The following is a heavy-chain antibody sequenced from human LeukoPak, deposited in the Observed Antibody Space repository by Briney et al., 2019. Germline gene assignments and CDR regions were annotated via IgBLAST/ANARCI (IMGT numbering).Heavy chain of an antibody. D-gene: IGHD3-10*01. Sequence: GGSLRLSCAASGFTFSSYAMHWVRQAPGKGLEWVAVISYDGSNKYYADSVKGRFTISRDNSKNTLYLQMNGLRAEDTAVYYCARAGFQEVRGVIQYYYYHMDVWGKGTTVTVSS. J-gene: IGHJ6*03. CDR1: GFTFSSYA. V-gene: IGHV3-30*04. CDR3: ARAGFQEVRGVIQYYYYHMDV. CDR2: ISYDGSNK.